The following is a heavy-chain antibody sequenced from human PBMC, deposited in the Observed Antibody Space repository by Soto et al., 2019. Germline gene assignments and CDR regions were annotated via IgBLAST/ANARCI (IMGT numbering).Heavy chain of an antibody. CDR1: GFTFTSYW. CDR3: AREDFYRFDY. J-gene: IGHJ4*02. CDR2: IKEDGSAK. V-gene: IGHV3-7*01. Sequence: SGGGLVQPGGSLRVSCAASGFTFTSYWMSWVRQAPGKGLEWVANIKEDGSAKYYLDSVKGRFTISRDNAKNSLYLQMNSLRADDTAVYYCAREDFYRFDYWGQGNLVTVSS.